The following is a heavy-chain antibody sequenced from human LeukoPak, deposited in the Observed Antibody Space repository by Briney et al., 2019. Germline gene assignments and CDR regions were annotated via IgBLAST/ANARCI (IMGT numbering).Heavy chain of an antibody. D-gene: IGHD2-15*01. CDR2: ISYDGSNK. Sequence: HPGRSLRLSCAASGFTFSSYGMHWVRQAPGKGLEWVAVISYDGSNKYYADPVKGRFTISRDNSKNTLYLQMNSLRAEDTAVYYCAKDIVVSLDEDFDIWGQGTMVTVSS. CDR3: AKDIVVSLDEDFDI. CDR1: GFTFSSYG. V-gene: IGHV3-30*18. J-gene: IGHJ3*02.